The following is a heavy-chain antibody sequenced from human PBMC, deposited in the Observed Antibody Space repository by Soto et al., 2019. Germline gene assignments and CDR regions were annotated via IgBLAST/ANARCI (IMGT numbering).Heavy chain of an antibody. V-gene: IGHV1-69*02. CDR3: ARAVEMGFFDY. CDR1: GGTFSSYT. Sequence: QVQLVQSGAEVKKPGSSVKVSCKASGGTFSSYTISWVRQAPGQGLEWMGRINPILGIANYAQKFQGRVTITADKSTSTAYMELSSLRSEDTAEYYCARAVEMGFFDYWGQGTLVTVSS. J-gene: IGHJ4*02. CDR2: INPILGIA. D-gene: IGHD3-16*01.